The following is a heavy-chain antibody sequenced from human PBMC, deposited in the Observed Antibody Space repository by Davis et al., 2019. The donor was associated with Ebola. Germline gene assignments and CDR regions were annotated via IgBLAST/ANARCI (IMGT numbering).Heavy chain of an antibody. CDR2: TSAYNGNT. Sequence: ASAKVSCKASGYTFTSYGISWVRQAPGQGLEWMGWTSAYNGNTNYAQKLQGRVTITTDTSTSTAYMGLRSLRSDDTAVYYCARDFAGYCSGGSCYSGWFDPWGQGTLVTVSS. CDR3: ARDFAGYCSGGSCYSGWFDP. CDR1: GYTFTSYG. J-gene: IGHJ5*02. D-gene: IGHD2-15*01. V-gene: IGHV1-18*01.